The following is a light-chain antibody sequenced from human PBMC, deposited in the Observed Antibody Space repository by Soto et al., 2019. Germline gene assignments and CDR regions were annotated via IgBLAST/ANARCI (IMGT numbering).Light chain of an antibody. CDR3: QQSLSTLLT. CDR2: GAS. CDR1: QSISGY. V-gene: IGKV1-39*01. J-gene: IGKJ4*01. Sequence: DIQMPQSPSSLSASVGDRVTMTCRASQSISGYLKWYQQKPGKAPKVLISGASTLHNGVPSRFSGRGSGTDFTLTISSLQPEDVATYYCQQSLSTLLTFGGGTKVDIK.